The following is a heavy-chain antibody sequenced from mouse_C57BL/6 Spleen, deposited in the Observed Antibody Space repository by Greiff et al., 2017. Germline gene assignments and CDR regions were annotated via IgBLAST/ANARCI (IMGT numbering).Heavy chain of an antibody. CDR3: ARRDYGLRDYAMDY. V-gene: IGHV5-17*01. J-gene: IGHJ4*01. CDR1: GFTFSDYG. Sequence: EVQRVESGGGLVKPGGSLKLSCAASGFTFSDYGMHWVRQAPEKGLEWVAYISSGSSTIYYADTVKGRFTISRDNAKNTLFLQMTSLRSEDTAMYYCARRDYGLRDYAMDYWGQGTSVTVSS. CDR2: ISSGSSTI. D-gene: IGHD1-1*01.